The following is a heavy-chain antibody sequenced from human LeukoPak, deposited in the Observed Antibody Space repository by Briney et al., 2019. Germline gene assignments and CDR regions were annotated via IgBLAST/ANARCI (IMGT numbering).Heavy chain of an antibody. CDR2: IYHSGKT. J-gene: IGHJ3*01. Sequence: SETLSLTCAVSGDSITSGHYWGWIRQPPGKGLEWIGSIYHSGKTYYNPSLKSRVTISLDTSKNQFSLKLTSVTAADTAVYYCARMRWYYDFWSGYLDGFDVWGQGTMVTVSS. CDR3: ARMRWYYDFWSGYLDGFDV. V-gene: IGHV4-38-2*01. CDR1: GDSITSGHY. D-gene: IGHD3-3*01.